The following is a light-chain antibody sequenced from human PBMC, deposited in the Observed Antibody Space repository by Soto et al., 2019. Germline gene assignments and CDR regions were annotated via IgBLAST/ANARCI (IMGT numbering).Light chain of an antibody. CDR1: SSDVGGYNY. Sequence: QSALTQPPSASGSPGQSVTISCTGTSSDVGGYNYVSWYQQHPGKAPKLMISEVNKRPSGVPDRFSGSKSGNTASLTVFGLQAEDEADYYCSSYAGGPYVFGTGTKLTVL. V-gene: IGLV2-8*01. J-gene: IGLJ1*01. CDR2: EVN. CDR3: SSYAGGPYV.